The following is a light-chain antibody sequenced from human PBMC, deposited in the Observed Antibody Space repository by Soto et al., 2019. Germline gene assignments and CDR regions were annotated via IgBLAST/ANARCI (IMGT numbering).Light chain of an antibody. CDR2: GAS. V-gene: IGKV1-39*01. J-gene: IGKJ1*01. Sequence: DIQMTQSPTSLSASVGDRVTISCRASQRIGTYLAWYQRKPGKAPRLLISGASSVQSGVPPRFSGSGSATDFILTISSLRLEDIATYYCQQTASAPPWTFGQGTKVEIK. CDR1: QRIGTY. CDR3: QQTASAPPWT.